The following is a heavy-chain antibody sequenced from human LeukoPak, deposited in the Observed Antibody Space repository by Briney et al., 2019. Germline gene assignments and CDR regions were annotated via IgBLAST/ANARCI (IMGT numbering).Heavy chain of an antibody. J-gene: IGHJ6*03. CDR3: ARDGGYSYGAYYYYYYMDV. D-gene: IGHD5-18*01. Sequence: GGSLRLSCAASGFTFDDYGMSWVRQAPGKGLEWVSYISSSGSTIYYADSVKGRFTISRDNAKNSLYLQMNSLRAEDTAVYYCARDGGYSYGAYYYYYYMDVWGKGTTVTVSS. CDR2: ISSSGSTI. CDR1: GFTFDDYG. V-gene: IGHV3-11*04.